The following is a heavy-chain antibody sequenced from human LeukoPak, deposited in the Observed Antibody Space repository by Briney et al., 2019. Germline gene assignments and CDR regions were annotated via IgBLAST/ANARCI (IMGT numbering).Heavy chain of an antibody. Sequence: ASVKLSCKASGGTFSIYAISWVRQAPAQGLEWMGGIIPIFGTANYAQKSQGRGTITADESTSTAYMELSSLRSDDTAVYYCATVRPTVTTPLLHYYSYYGMDVWGPGTTVTVSS. J-gene: IGHJ6*02. CDR3: ATVRPTVTTPLLHYYSYYGMDV. V-gene: IGHV1-69*13. D-gene: IGHD4-11*01. CDR1: GGTFSIYA. CDR2: IIPIFGTA.